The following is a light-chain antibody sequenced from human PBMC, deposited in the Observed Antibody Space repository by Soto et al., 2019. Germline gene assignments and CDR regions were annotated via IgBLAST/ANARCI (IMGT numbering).Light chain of an antibody. Sequence: EIVLTQSPATLSLSPGERATLSCRASHSIIKYLAWYQQKPGQAPRLLIYDASNRATGIPARFSGSWSGTYFILTISVLEPEDVAVYYCQDRSQWPWTFGQGTKVDIK. J-gene: IGKJ1*01. V-gene: IGKV3-11*01. CDR2: DAS. CDR1: HSIIKY. CDR3: QDRSQWPWT.